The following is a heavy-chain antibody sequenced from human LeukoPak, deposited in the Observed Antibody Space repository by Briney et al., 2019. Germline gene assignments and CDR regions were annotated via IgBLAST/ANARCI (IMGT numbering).Heavy chain of an antibody. CDR2: IRGSGGGT. CDR1: GFIFSNYA. Sequence: GGSLRLSCAASGFIFSNYALMWLRQSPGKGLEWVSAIRGSGGGTFYADSVKGRFTISRDNSKNTLYLQMNGLRAEDTAVYYCARVSYSKAHDYWGQGTLVTVSS. D-gene: IGHD6-13*01. V-gene: IGHV3-23*01. CDR3: ARVSYSKAHDY. J-gene: IGHJ4*02.